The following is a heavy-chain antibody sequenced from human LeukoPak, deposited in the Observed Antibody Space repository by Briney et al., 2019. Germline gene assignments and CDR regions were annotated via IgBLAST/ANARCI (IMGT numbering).Heavy chain of an antibody. CDR3: ARAGGDNPFDY. D-gene: IGHD2-21*02. Sequence: GGSLRLSCAASGFTFSSYAMSWVRQAPGKGLEWVSAISGSGGSTYYADSVKGRFTISRDNAKNSLYLQMNSLRAEDTAVYYCARAGGDNPFDYWGQGTLVTVSS. V-gene: IGHV3-23*01. J-gene: IGHJ4*02. CDR2: ISGSGGST. CDR1: GFTFSSYA.